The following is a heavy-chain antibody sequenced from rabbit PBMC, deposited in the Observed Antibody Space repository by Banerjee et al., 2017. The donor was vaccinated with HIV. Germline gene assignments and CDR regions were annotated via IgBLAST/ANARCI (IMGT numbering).Heavy chain of an antibody. J-gene: IGHJ4*01. V-gene: IGHV1S45*01. CDR3: GRDSGGGSYYDL. CDR2: IGAGTGAT. Sequence: QEQLVESGGGLVQPEGSLTLTCKASGFSFSSSYYMCWVRQAPGKGPEWIACIGAGTGATYYASWAKGRFTISKTSSTTVTLQMTSLTAADTATYFCGRDSGGGSYYDLWGPGTLVTVS. CDR1: GFSFSSSYY. D-gene: IGHD8-1*01.